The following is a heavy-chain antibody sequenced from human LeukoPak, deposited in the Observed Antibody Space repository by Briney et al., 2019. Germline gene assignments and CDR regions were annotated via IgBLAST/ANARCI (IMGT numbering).Heavy chain of an antibody. Sequence: GGSLRLSCLASGFTFRDFYMSWIRQAPGKGLEWVSYISGSGSAIFYADSVKGRFTISRDNAKNLLYLQMNSLRAEDTAVYYCAKDHPRPGIVDGNKFDYWGQGTLVTVSS. CDR2: ISGSGSAI. CDR1: GFTFRDFY. J-gene: IGHJ4*02. V-gene: IGHV3-11*01. CDR3: AKDHPRPGIVDGNKFDY. D-gene: IGHD1-26*01.